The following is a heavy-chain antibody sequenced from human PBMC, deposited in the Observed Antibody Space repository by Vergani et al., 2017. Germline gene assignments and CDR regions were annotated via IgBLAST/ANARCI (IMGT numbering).Heavy chain of an antibody. J-gene: IGHJ6*02. CDR1: GFTFSSYG. V-gene: IGHV3-30*03. D-gene: IGHD2-2*01. Sequence: QVQLVESGGGVVQPGRSLRLSCAASGFTFSSYGMHWVRQAPGKGLEWVAVISYDGSNKYYADSVKGRFTISRDNAKNSLYLQMNSLRAEDTAVYYCARDQYCSSTCCPNYYYYYGMDVWGQGTTVTVSS. CDR3: ARDQYCSSTCCPNYYYYYGMDV. CDR2: ISYDGSNK.